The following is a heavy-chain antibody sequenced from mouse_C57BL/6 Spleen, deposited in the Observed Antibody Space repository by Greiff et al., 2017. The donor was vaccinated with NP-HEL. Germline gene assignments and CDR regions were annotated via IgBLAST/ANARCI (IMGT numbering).Heavy chain of an antibody. D-gene: IGHD4-1*01. CDR3: AGLGRGFAY. CDR2: IYPGDGDT. Sequence: VQLQQSGPELVKPGASVKISCKASGYAFSSSWMNWVKQRPGKGLEWIGRIYPGDGDTNYNGKFKGKATLTADKSSSTAYMQLSSLTSEDSAVYFCAGLGRGFAYWGQGTLVTVSA. V-gene: IGHV1-82*01. CDR1: GYAFSSSW. J-gene: IGHJ3*01.